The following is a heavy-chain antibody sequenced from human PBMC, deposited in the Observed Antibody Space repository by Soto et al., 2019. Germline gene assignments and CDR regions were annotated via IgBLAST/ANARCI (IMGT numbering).Heavy chain of an antibody. CDR3: ARVGYCSGGSCPDDY. CDR1: GFTFSSYS. V-gene: IGHV3-21*01. D-gene: IGHD2-15*01. J-gene: IGHJ4*02. Sequence: ESGGGLVKPGGSLRLSCAASGFTFSSYSMNWVRQAPGKGLEWVSSISSSSSYIYYADSVKGRFTISRDNAKNSLYLQMNSLRAEDTAVYYCARVGYCSGGSCPDDYWGQGTLVTVSS. CDR2: ISSSSSYI.